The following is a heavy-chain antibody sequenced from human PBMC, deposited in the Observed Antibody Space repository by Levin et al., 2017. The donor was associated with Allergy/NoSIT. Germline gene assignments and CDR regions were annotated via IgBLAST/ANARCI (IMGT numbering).Heavy chain of an antibody. Sequence: GGSLRLSCAASRFTFSTYAMSWVRQAPGKGLEWVSAISGSGGSTYYSDSVKGRFSISRDNSKNTLYLQMNSLRAEDTAIYYCAKYSSSSGSYFYYDFDSWGQGTLVTVSS. D-gene: IGHD1-26*01. V-gene: IGHV3-23*01. CDR2: ISGSGGST. CDR1: RFTFSTYA. CDR3: AKYSSSSGSYFYYDFDS. J-gene: IGHJ4*02.